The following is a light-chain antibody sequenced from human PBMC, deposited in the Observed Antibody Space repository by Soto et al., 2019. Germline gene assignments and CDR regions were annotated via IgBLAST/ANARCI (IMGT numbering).Light chain of an antibody. CDR1: SSNIGNNY. J-gene: IGLJ2*01. Sequence: QSVLTQPPSVSVAPGQTVTISCSGSSSNIGNNYVSWYQQLPGTAPKLLIYENNKRPSGIPDRFSGSKSGTSATLGITGLQTGDEADYYCGTWDSSLSAVVFGGGTKLTVL. CDR2: ENN. CDR3: GTWDSSLSAVV. V-gene: IGLV1-51*02.